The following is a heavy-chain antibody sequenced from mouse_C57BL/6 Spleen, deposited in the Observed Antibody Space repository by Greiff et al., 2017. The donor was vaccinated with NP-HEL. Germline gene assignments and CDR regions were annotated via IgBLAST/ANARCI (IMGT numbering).Heavy chain of an antibody. D-gene: IGHD1-1*02. V-gene: IGHV1-26*01. CDR2: INPNNGGT. CDR1: GYTFTDYY. CDR3: ARRELSLDY. J-gene: IGHJ2*01. Sequence: EVQLQQSGPELVKPGASVKISCKASGYTFTDYYMNWVKQSHGKSLEWIGDINPNNGGTSYNQKFKGKATLTVDKSSSTAYMELRSLTSEDSAVYYCARRELSLDYWGQGTTLTVSS.